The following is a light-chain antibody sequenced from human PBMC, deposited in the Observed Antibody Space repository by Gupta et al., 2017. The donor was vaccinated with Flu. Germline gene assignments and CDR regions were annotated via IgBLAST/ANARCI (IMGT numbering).Light chain of an antibody. Sequence: SYDLTQPPSVSVSPGQTASITCSGEKLGDKYVSWYQQKPGQSPVLVIYQDAKRTSEVPARFSGSNSENTATLTISGTQAMDQADYYCQAWDSHTVVFGGGTKLTVL. V-gene: IGLV3-1*01. CDR2: QDA. J-gene: IGLJ2*01. CDR1: KLGDKY. CDR3: QAWDSHTVV.